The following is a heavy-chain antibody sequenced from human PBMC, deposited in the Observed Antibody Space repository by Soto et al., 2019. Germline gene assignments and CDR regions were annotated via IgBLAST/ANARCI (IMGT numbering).Heavy chain of an antibody. J-gene: IGHJ4*02. CDR2: ISGSGGST. Sequence: PGGSLRLSCAAPGFTFSSYAMSWVRQAPGKGLEWVSAISGSGGSTYYADSVKGRFTISRDNSKNTLYLQMNGLRAEDTAVYYCAKPSERAESLSSSWNHNYYFDYWGQGTLVTVSS. D-gene: IGHD6-13*01. CDR1: GFTFSSYA. V-gene: IGHV3-23*01. CDR3: AKPSERAESLSSSWNHNYYFDY.